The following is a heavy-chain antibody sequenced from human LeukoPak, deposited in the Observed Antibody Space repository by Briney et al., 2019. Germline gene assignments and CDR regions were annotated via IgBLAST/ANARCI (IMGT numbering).Heavy chain of an antibody. V-gene: IGHV1-8*01. CDR2: MNYNSGNT. CDR3: ARGRLYCSSTSCKDSGENYYYYMDV. D-gene: IGHD2-2*01. J-gene: IGHJ6*03. Sequence: ASVTVSCMASGYIFTSYDINWVRQPTGQGLEGMGWMNYNSGNTGYAQKFQGRVTMTRNTSISTAYMELSSMRSEDTAVYYCARGRLYCSSTSCKDSGENYYYYMDVWGKGTTVTVSS. CDR1: GYIFTSYD.